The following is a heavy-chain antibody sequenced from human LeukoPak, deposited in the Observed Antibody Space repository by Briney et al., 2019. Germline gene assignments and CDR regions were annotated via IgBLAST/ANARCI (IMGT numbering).Heavy chain of an antibody. J-gene: IGHJ6*02. CDR1: GGTFSSYT. CDR2: IIPILGIA. CDR3: ARGIVVVVAATRCYYYGMDV. D-gene: IGHD2-15*01. V-gene: IGHV1-69*02. Sequence: SVKVSCKASGGTFSSYTISWVRQAPGQGLEWMGRIIPILGIANYAQKFQGRVTITADKSTSTAYMELSSLRSEDTAAYYCARGIVVVVAATRCYYYGMDVWGQGTTVTVSS.